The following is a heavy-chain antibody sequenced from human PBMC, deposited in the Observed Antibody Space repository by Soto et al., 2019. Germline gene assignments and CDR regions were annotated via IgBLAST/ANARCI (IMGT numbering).Heavy chain of an antibody. D-gene: IGHD1-26*01. CDR3: VKGRGSYFVYFGLDV. Sequence: PVGSLRLSCVASGFTFDDYAMHWVRQTPGKGLEWVSSIDWNGGSTAYADSVKGRFTISRDNARNSLYLQMNSLRPEDTALYYCVKGRGSYFVYFGLDVWGQGTTVTVSS. CDR2: IDWNGGST. V-gene: IGHV3-9*01. CDR1: GFTFDDYA. J-gene: IGHJ6*02.